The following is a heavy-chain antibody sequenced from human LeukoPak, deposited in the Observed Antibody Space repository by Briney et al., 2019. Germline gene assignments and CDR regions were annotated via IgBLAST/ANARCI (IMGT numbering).Heavy chain of an antibody. D-gene: IGHD3-22*01. Sequence: LSLTCAVYGGSFSGYYWGWIRQPPGKGLEWVSYISSSGSTIYYADSVKGRFTISRDNAKNSLYLQMNSLRAEDTAVYYCAGGDYYDSSGYFGYWGQGTLVTVSS. CDR2: ISSSGSTI. J-gene: IGHJ4*02. V-gene: IGHV3-11*01. CDR1: GGSFSGYY. CDR3: AGGDYYDSSGYFGY.